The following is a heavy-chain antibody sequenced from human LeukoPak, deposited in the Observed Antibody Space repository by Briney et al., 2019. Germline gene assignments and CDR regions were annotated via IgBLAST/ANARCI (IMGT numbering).Heavy chain of an antibody. CDR3: AKDRESLRVGAPGAFDI. CDR2: ISGSGGST. Sequence: GGSLRLSCAASGFTFSSYAMSWVRQAPGKGLEWVSAISGSGGSTYYADSVKGRFTISRDNSKNTLYLQMNSLRAEDTAVYYCAKDRESLRVGAPGAFDIWGQGTVVTVSS. CDR1: GFTFSSYA. D-gene: IGHD1-26*01. J-gene: IGHJ3*02. V-gene: IGHV3-23*01.